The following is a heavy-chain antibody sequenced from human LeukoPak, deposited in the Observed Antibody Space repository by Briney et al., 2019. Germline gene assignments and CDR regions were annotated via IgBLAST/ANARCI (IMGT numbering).Heavy chain of an antibody. V-gene: IGHV4-34*01. D-gene: IGHD6-13*01. CDR1: GGSFSGYY. CDR3: ARGALDNSWYVY. Sequence: SETLSLTCAVYGGSFSGYYWSWIRQPPGKGLEWIGEINHSGSTNYNPSLKSRVTISVDTSKNQFSLKLSSVTAADTAVYYCARGALDNSWYVYWGQGTLVTVSS. J-gene: IGHJ4*02. CDR2: INHSGST.